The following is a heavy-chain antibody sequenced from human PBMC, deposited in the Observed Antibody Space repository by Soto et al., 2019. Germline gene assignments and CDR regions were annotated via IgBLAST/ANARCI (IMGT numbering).Heavy chain of an antibody. CDR2: IYYSGST. CDR3: AVSSRAARRDFDY. J-gene: IGHJ4*02. D-gene: IGHD6-6*01. V-gene: IGHV4-59*01. Sequence: GKGLEWIGYIYYSGSTNYNPSLKSRVTISVDTSKNQFSLKLSSVTAADTAVYYCAVSSRAARRDFDYWGQGTPVIVIS.